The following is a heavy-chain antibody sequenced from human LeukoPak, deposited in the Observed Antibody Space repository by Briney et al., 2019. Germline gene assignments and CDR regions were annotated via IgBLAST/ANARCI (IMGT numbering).Heavy chain of an antibody. CDR1: GFTCSSYW. V-gene: IGHV3-7*01. Sequence: GESLKISCAASGFTCSSYWMSWVRQAPGKGLEWVANIKQDGSEKYYVDSVKGRFTISRDNAKNSLYLQMNSLRAEDTAVYYCARSPRYNWNDVSAFDIWGQGTMVTVSS. CDR3: ARSPRYNWNDVSAFDI. D-gene: IGHD1-1*01. CDR2: IKQDGSEK. J-gene: IGHJ3*02.